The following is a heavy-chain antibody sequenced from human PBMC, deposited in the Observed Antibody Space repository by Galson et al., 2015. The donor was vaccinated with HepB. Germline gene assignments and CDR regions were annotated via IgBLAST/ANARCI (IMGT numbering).Heavy chain of an antibody. Sequence: SVKVSCKASGYTFTSYGISWVRQAPGQGLEWMGWISAYNGNTNYAQKLQGRVTMTTDTSTSTAYMELRSLRSDDTAVYYCARGRAIAAAGTYWYFDLWGRGTLVTVSS. CDR1: GYTFTSYG. V-gene: IGHV1-18*01. CDR3: ARGRAIAAAGTYWYFDL. J-gene: IGHJ2*01. D-gene: IGHD6-13*01. CDR2: ISAYNGNT.